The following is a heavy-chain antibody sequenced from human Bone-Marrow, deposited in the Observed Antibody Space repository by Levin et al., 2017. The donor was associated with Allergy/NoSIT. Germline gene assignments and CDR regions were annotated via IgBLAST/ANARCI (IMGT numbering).Heavy chain of an antibody. J-gene: IGHJ4*02. CDR2: ISANGDST. Sequence: LSLTCAASGLTFTNSAKYWVRQAPGKGLEFVSGISANGDSTYYADSVRGRFTISRDNSKNTVDLQMGSLTADDTAVYYCASAPRGGVIPAALDYWGQGTLVTVSS. CDR3: ASAPRGGVIPAALDY. V-gene: IGHV3-64*02. D-gene: IGHD2-2*01. CDR1: GLTFTNSA.